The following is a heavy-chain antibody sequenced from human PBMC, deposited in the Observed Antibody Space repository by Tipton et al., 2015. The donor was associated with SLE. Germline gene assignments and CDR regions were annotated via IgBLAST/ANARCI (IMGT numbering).Heavy chain of an antibody. CDR1: GGSFSGYY. D-gene: IGHD3-22*01. V-gene: IGHV4-34*01. J-gene: IGHJ4*02. CDR2: INHSGST. Sequence: GLVKPSETLSLTCAVYGGSFSGYYWSWIRQPPGKGLEWIGEINHSGSTNYNPSLKSRVTISVDTSKNQFSLKLSSVTAADTAVYYCARRGYYDSGGYYYEDEYYFDYWGQGTLVTVSS. CDR3: ARRGYYDSGGYYYEDEYYFDY.